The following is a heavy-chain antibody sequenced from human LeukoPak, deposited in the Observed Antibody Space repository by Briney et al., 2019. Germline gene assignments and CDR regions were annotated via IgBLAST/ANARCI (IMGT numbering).Heavy chain of an antibody. J-gene: IGHJ4*02. D-gene: IGHD3-16*02. CDR1: GFTFSDYY. CDR2: ISSSGSTI. V-gene: IGHV3-11*01. Sequence: PGGSLRLSCAASGFTFSDYYMSWIRQAPGKGLESVSYISSSGSTIYYADSVKGRFTISRDNAKNSLFLQMNSLRAEDTAVYYCARDTGGDYVWGSYRYYFDYWGQGTLVTVSS. CDR3: ARDTGGDYVWGSYRYYFDY.